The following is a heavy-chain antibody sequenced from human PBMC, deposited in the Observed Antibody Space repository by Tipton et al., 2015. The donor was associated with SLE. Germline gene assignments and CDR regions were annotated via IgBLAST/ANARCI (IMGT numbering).Heavy chain of an antibody. D-gene: IGHD6-19*01. J-gene: IGHJ4*02. Sequence: TLSLTCTVSGDSIINHYWTWIRQPPGKGLEWIGYIHYSGTTNYNPSLKSRVTISMDTSKSQFSLKLNSVTAADTAVYYCARDWRDSGWYGGFGSWAQGTLVTVSS. CDR1: GDSIINHY. V-gene: IGHV4-59*11. CDR3: ARDWRDSGWYGGFGS. CDR2: IHYSGTT.